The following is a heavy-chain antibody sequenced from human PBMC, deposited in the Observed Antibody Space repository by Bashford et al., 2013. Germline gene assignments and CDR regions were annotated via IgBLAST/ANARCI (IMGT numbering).Heavy chain of an antibody. CDR2: INPNSGGT. Sequence: ASVKVSCKASGYTFTGYYMHWVRQAPGQGLEWMGWINPNSGGTNYAQKFQGRVTMTRDTSISTAYMELSRLRSDDTAVYYCARGPTRILGGNWFRPWGQGTLVTVSS. J-gene: IGHJ5*02. D-gene: IGHD2/OR15-2a*01. V-gene: IGHV1-2*02. CDR1: GYTFTGYY. CDR3: ARGPTRILGGNWFRP.